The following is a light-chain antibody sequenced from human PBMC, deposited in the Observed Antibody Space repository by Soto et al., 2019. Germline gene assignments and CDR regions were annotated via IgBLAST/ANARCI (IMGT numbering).Light chain of an antibody. J-gene: IGKJ1*01. CDR3: QQYNSYSAT. CDR2: KAS. Sequence: DIQMTHSPSTLSASVGDRFTITCRASRIARDWLTCYQQRRGEAPRMLISKASTLESGVPSRFNGSGSGTHFTLTITSLQPDDSATYYCQQYNSYSATFGQGTKVDIK. V-gene: IGKV1-5*03. CDR1: RIARDW.